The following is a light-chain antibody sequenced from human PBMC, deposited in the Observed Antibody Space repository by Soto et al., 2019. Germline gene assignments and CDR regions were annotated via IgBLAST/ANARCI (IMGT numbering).Light chain of an antibody. CDR1: SSNIGSNY. CDR3: AAWDDSLSGVV. V-gene: IGLV1-47*01. J-gene: IGLJ2*01. CDR2: RNS. Sequence: QPVVTQPPSASGTPGQRVTISCSGSSSNIGSNYVYWYQQLPGTVPQLLIYRNSERPSGVPDRFSGSKSGTSASLAISGLRSEDEADYYCAAWDDSLSGVVFGGGTKLTVL.